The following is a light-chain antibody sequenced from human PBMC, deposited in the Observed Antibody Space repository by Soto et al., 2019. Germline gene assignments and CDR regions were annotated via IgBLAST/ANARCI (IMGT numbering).Light chain of an antibody. V-gene: IGKV3-15*01. CDR1: KSISDT. Sequence: DIVMTQYTATLSVSPVGRSTLSCRASKSISDTLAWYQQKPGQAPRLLVYGASTRAPGFPARFSGGGSGTDFTLTISSLQSEDFAVYYCQQDNSLPWTFGQGTKVDIK. CDR3: QQDNSLPWT. J-gene: IGKJ1*01. CDR2: GAS.